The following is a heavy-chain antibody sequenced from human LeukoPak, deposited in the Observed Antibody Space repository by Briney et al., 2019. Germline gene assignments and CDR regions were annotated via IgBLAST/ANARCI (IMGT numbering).Heavy chain of an antibody. CDR2: ISNSGSTI. CDR3: ARDPGSTWRAFDF. J-gene: IGHJ3*01. D-gene: IGHD6-13*01. CDR1: GFTSSSYA. Sequence: GGSLRLSCAASGFTSSSYAMSWVRQAPGKGLEWIAYISNSGSTIYYADSVKGRFTISRDNAKNSLYLQMNSLRAEDTAVYYCARDPGSTWRAFDFWGQGTMVTVSS. V-gene: IGHV3-48*03.